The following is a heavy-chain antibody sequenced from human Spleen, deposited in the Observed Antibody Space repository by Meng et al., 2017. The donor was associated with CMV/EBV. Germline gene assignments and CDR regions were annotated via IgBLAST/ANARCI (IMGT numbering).Heavy chain of an antibody. J-gene: IGHJ5*02. CDR2: INPNSGGT. V-gene: IGHV1-2*02. Sequence: TGYYMHWVRQAHGQGLEWMGWINPNSGGTNYAQKFQGRVTMTRDTSISTAYMELSRLRSDDTAVYYCARDRDLVCSSTSCRGGWFDPWGQGTLVTVSS. CDR3: ARDRDLVCSSTSCRGGWFDP. D-gene: IGHD2-2*01. CDR1: TGYY.